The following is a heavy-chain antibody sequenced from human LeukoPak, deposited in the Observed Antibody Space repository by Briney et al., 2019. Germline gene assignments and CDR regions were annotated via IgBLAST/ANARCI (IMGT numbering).Heavy chain of an antibody. D-gene: IGHD5-24*01. Sequence: SETLSLTCTVSGGSISSSSYYWGWIRQPPGKGLEWIGSIYYSGSTYYDPSLKSRVTISVDTSKNQFSLKLSSVTAADTAVYYRARHRLPYHRDGYNTPGCGWFDPWGQGTLVTVSS. CDR3: ARHRLPYHRDGYNTPGCGWFDP. CDR2: IYYSGST. CDR1: GGSISSSSYY. J-gene: IGHJ5*02. V-gene: IGHV4-39*01.